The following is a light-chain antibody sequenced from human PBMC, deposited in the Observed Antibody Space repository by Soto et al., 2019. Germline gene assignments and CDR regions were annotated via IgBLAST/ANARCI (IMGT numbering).Light chain of an antibody. Sequence: QSVLTQPPSASGTPGQRVTISCSGSRSNIGINVLSWYQQLPGAAPKLLIYSNDQRPSGGPDRFSGSKSGTSASLAISGLQSEDESDYYCAAWDDSLNGYAVGPGTKLTVL. CDR2: SND. J-gene: IGLJ1*01. V-gene: IGLV1-44*01. CDR1: RSNIGINV. CDR3: AAWDDSLNGYA.